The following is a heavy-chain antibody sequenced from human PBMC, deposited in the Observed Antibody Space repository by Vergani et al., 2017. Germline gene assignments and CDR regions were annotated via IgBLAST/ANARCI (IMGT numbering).Heavy chain of an antibody. CDR1: GGSISSGGYY. Sequence: QVQLQESGPGLVKPSQTLSLTCTVSGGSISSGGYYWSWIRQHPGKGLEWIGYIYYSGSTYYNPSLKSRVTISVDTSKNQFSLKLSSVTVADTAVYYCARHRTRWSGSSTDYYYYMDVWGKGTTVTVSS. CDR2: IYYSGST. V-gene: IGHV4-31*03. CDR3: ARHRTRWSGSSTDYYYYMDV. J-gene: IGHJ6*03. D-gene: IGHD2-2*01.